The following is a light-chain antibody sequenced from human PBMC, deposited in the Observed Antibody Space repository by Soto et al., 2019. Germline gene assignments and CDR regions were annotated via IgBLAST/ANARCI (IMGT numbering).Light chain of an antibody. J-gene: IGKJ4*01. CDR2: GAS. CDR3: QQGNRFPLT. V-gene: IGKV3-20*01. Sequence: EIVLTQSPGTLSLSPGERATLSCRASPTITNNYLAWYQQKPGQAPRLLIYGASSRVTGIPDRFSGSGSGTDFTLTISSLEPEDFATYYCQQGNRFPLTFGGGTKVEIK. CDR1: PTITNNY.